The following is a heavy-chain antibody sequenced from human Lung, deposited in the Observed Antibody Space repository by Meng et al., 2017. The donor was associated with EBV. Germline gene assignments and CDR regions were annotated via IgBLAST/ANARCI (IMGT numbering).Heavy chain of an antibody. J-gene: IGHJ4*02. CDR2: IHHSGSA. D-gene: IGHD2-21*01. Sequence: QGPLQELGPGLVEPSQTLSLTCAVFGGAMSSCNYYWRWIRQPPGKGLEWIWYIHHSGSAYYNPSLKSRVSISVDTSKNQFSLNLNSMTAADTAVYYCVSFDHIPRRNYFDYWGQGTLVTVSS. CDR3: VSFDHIPRRNYFDY. CDR1: GGAMSSCNYY. V-gene: IGHV4-30-4*01.